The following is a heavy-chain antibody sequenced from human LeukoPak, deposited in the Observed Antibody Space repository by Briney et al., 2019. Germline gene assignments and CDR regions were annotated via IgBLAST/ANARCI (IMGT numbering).Heavy chain of an antibody. J-gene: IGHJ6*03. CDR3: ARSLHPTPYAVTTDYYMDV. V-gene: IGHV1-69*01. CDR1: GGTFSSYI. CDR2: IIPIFGTP. D-gene: IGHD4-17*01. Sequence: ASVKVSCKASGGTFSSYIITWVRQAPGQGLEWMGRIIPIFGTPDYAQKFQGRVTITADESTSTAYMELSSLRSEDTAVYYCARSLHPTPYAVTTDYYMDVWGKGTTVTTSS.